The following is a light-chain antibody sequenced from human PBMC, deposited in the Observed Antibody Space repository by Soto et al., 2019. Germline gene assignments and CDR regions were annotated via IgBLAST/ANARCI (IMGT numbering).Light chain of an antibody. CDR2: EGS. J-gene: IGLJ2*01. CDR1: SSDVGSYNL. CDR3: CSYARSVV. Sequence: QSALTQPASVSGSPGQSITISCTGTSSDVGSYNLVSWYQKHPGKAPKLMIYEGSKRPSGVSNRFSGSKSGNTASLTISGLQAEDEADYYFCSYARSVVFGGGTQLTVL. V-gene: IGLV2-23*01.